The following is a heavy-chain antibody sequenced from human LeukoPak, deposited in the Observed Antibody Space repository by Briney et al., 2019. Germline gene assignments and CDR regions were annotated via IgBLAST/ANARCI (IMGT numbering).Heavy chain of an antibody. CDR1: GYTFTSYG. CDR2: INPNSGGT. Sequence: GASVKVSCKASGYTFTSYGISWVRQAPGQGLEWMGWINPNSGGTNYAQKFQGRVTMTRDTSISTAYMELSRLRSDDTAVYYCARDLVGATGGYWGQGTLVTVSS. CDR3: ARDLVGATGGY. D-gene: IGHD1-26*01. V-gene: IGHV1-2*02. J-gene: IGHJ4*02.